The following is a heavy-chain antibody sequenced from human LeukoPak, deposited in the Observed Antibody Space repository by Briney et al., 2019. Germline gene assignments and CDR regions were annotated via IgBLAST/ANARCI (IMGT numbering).Heavy chain of an antibody. D-gene: IGHD3-10*01. J-gene: IGHJ6*02. CDR1: GFTFSSYA. V-gene: IGHV3-23*01. Sequence: PGGSLRLSCAASGFTFSSYAMNWVRQAPGKGLEWVSVIPGSDNSTYYADSVKGRFTISRDNAKNSLYLQMNSLRAEDTALYYCGKDISAGGMDVWGQGTTVTVSS. CDR2: IPGSDNST. CDR3: GKDISAGGMDV.